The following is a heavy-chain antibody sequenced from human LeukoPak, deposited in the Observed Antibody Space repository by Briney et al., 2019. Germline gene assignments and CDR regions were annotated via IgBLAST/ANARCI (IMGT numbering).Heavy chain of an antibody. CDR2: ISNDGSRK. J-gene: IGHJ4*02. V-gene: IGHV3-30*03. D-gene: IGHD3-3*01. CDR3: ARDRAWNYFDY. CDR1: RFTFSRHG. Sequence: GGSLRLSCAPSRFTFSRHGMHWVRQAPGKGLEWVTIISNDGSRKYYAHSVEGRFTISRDNSKNTLYLQMDSLRAEDTAVYYCARDRAWNYFDYWGQGTLVTVSS.